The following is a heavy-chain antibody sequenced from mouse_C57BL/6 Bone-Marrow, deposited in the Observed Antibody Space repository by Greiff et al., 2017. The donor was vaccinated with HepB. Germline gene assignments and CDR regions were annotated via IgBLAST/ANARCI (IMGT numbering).Heavy chain of an antibody. D-gene: IGHD2-3*01. J-gene: IGHJ4*01. CDR2: INPSSGYT. CDR1: GYTFTSYW. Sequence: VQGVESGAELAKPGASVQLSCKASGYTFTSYWMHWVKQRPGQGLEWIGYINPSSGYTKYNQKFKDKATLTADKSSSTAYMQLSSLTYEDSAVYYCAREEDGDYWGQGTSVTVAS. CDR3: AREEDGDY. V-gene: IGHV1-7*01.